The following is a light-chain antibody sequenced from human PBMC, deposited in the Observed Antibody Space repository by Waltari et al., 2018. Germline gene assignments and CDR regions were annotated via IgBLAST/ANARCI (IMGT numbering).Light chain of an antibody. CDR1: QSISSW. Sequence: DIQMTQSPSTLSASVGDSVPLTCRASQSISSWLAWYQQKPGKAPKLLIYRASSLQIGVPSRFSGSGSGTEFILTITSLQPDDFATYYCQHYNMYLETFGQGTKVEIK. CDR3: QHYNMYLET. CDR2: RAS. J-gene: IGKJ1*01. V-gene: IGKV1-5*03.